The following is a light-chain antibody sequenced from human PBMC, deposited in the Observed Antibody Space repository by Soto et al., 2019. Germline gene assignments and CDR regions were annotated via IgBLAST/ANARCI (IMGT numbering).Light chain of an antibody. CDR1: NNDVGAYNY. J-gene: IGLJ3*02. CDR3: ASYTISSTRV. Sequence: QSALTQPASVSGSPGQSITISCTGSNNDVGAYNYVSWYRQHPGKAPKLIIYEVNNRPSGVSHRFSGSKSGNTASLTISGLQANDEADYYCASYTISSTRVFGGGTKLTVL. CDR2: EVN. V-gene: IGLV2-14*01.